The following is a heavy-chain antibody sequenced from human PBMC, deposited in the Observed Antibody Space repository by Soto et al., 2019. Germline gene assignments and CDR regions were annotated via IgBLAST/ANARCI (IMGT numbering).Heavy chain of an antibody. V-gene: IGHV4-59*01. D-gene: IGHD3-3*01. CDR1: GGSISSYY. CDR2: IYYSGST. Sequence: SETLSLTCTVSGGSISSYYWSWTRQPPGKGLEWIGYIYYSGSTDYNPSLKSRITISVDTSKNQFSLKLNSVTAADTAVYYCARETTWSGSFDYWGQGSQVTVSS. CDR3: ARETTWSGSFDY. J-gene: IGHJ4*02.